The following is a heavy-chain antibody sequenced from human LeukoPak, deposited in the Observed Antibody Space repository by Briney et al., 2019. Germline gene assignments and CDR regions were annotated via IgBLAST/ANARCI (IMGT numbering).Heavy chain of an antibody. CDR2: IIPILGIA. CDR3: ARDYFGVVIPTPYYYYGMDV. J-gene: IGHJ6*02. Sequence: GASVKVSCKASGGTFSSYAISWVRQAPGQGLEWMGRIIPILGIANYAQKFQGRVTITADKSTSTAYMELSSLRSEDTAVYYCARDYFGVVIPTPYYYYGMDVWGQGTTVTVSS. CDR1: GGTFSSYA. V-gene: IGHV1-69*04. D-gene: IGHD3-3*01.